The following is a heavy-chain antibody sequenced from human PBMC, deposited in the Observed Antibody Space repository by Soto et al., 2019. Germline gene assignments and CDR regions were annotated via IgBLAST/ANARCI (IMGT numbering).Heavy chain of an antibody. J-gene: IGHJ3*01. D-gene: IGHD3-22*01. Sequence: QAQLVQSGAEMKKSGASLKISCGASGYSLTGYYLHWLRQAPGQGLEWMGWLNPDSGEAIYALKFQGRVTMTRDTTSSTAYLEVWTLTSDDTAIYYCARGGYYDSGLSKGDLDVWGQGTFVTVSS. V-gene: IGHV1-2*02. CDR3: ARGGYYDSGLSKGDLDV. CDR2: LNPDSGEA. CDR1: GYSLTGYY.